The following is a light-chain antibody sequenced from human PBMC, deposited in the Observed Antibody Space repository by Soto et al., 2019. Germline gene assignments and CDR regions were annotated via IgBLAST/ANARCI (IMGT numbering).Light chain of an antibody. Sequence: EIVLTQSPGTLSLSPGERATLSCRASQSVSSSYLAWYQQKPGQAPRLLIYGASSRATGIPDRFSGSGYGTDFTLTISRLEPADLAVYYCQQYGSSPLTFGGGTKVEIK. J-gene: IGKJ4*01. V-gene: IGKV3-20*01. CDR1: QSVSSSY. CDR2: GAS. CDR3: QQYGSSPLT.